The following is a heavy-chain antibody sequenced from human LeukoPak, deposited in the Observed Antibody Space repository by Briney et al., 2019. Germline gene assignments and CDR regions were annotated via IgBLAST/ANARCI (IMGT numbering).Heavy chain of an antibody. J-gene: IGHJ4*02. CDR1: GFTFSSYW. CDR2: ISGSGGST. CDR3: AKLRALDYYDSSGYYSPSTYFDY. V-gene: IGHV3-23*01. D-gene: IGHD3-22*01. Sequence: PGGSLRLSCAVSGFTFSSYWMHWVRQAPGKGLEWVSAISGSGGSTYYADSVEGRFTISRDNSKNTLYLQMNSLRAEDTAVYYCAKLRALDYYDSSGYYSPSTYFDYWGQGTLVTVSS.